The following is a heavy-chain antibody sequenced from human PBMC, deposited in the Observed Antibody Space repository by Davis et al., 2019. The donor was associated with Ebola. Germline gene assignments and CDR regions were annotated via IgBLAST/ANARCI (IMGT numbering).Heavy chain of an antibody. D-gene: IGHD6-19*01. CDR3: ARQARLSLDY. CDR1: GFTFSSYA. Sequence: GSLRLSCAASGFTFSSYAMSWVRQAPGKGLEWIGEINHSGSTTYNPSLKSRVTISVDTSKNQFSLKLSSVTAADTAVYYCARQARLSLDYWGQGTQVTVSS. V-gene: IGHV4-34*01. J-gene: IGHJ4*02. CDR2: INHSGST.